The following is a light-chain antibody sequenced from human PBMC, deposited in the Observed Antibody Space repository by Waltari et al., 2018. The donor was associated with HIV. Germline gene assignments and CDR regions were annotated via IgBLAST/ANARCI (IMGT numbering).Light chain of an antibody. J-gene: IGKJ1*01. V-gene: IGKV1-9*01. CDR2: GTS. CDR1: LGVSGY. Sequence: DIQLTQSPSFLSASAGDRVIITCRASLGVSGYVAWYQQKPGKAPKLLIYGTSILQGGLPSRFTGRGSGTEFTLTINSLQPEDSATYYCQQLRTFGQGTNVEIK. CDR3: QQLRT.